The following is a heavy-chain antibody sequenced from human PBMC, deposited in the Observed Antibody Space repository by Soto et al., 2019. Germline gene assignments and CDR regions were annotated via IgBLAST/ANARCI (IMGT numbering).Heavy chain of an antibody. D-gene: IGHD4-17*01. V-gene: IGHV3-33*01. Sequence: GGSLRLSCAASGFTFSAYSMHWVRQAPGKGLEWVAVTWNDGNNKYYGDSVKGRFTISSDNSKNTLYLQMSSLRTDDTAFYYCVRDLGDYKFDYWGRGTLVTVSS. J-gene: IGHJ4*02. CDR1: GFTFSAYS. CDR3: VRDLGDYKFDY. CDR2: TWNDGNNK.